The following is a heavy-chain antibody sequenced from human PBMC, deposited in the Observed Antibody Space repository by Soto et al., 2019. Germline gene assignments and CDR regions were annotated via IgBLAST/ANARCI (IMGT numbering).Heavy chain of an antibody. J-gene: IGHJ4*02. Sequence: SVKVSCKASGGTFSSYAISWVRQAPGQGLEWMGGIIPIFGTANYAQKFQGRVTITADESASTAHTELSSLTSEDTAVYYCARAPRIVTAAYGIRDSDYWGQGTQVTVSS. D-gene: IGHD3-16*02. CDR1: GGTFSSYA. CDR3: ARAPRIVTAAYGIRDSDY. V-gene: IGHV1-69*13. CDR2: IIPIFGTA.